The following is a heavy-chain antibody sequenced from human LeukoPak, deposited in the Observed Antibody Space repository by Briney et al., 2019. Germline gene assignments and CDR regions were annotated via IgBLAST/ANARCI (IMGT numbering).Heavy chain of an antibody. D-gene: IGHD1-26*01. CDR1: GFTFSSYG. Sequence: GRSLRLSCAASGFTFSSYGMHWVRQAPGKGLEWVAVISYDGSNRYYADSVKGRCTISRENSKNTLYLQMHSPRAEDTAVYYCAKDYRDFRVGATIDYWGQGTLVTVSS. J-gene: IGHJ4*02. V-gene: IGHV3-30*18. CDR2: ISYDGSNR. CDR3: AKDYRDFRVGATIDY.